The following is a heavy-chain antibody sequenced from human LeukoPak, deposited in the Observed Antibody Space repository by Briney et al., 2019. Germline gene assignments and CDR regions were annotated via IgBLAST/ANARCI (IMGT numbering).Heavy chain of an antibody. J-gene: IGHJ6*03. CDR2: IFPSGGEI. V-gene: IGHV3-53*05. CDR1: ELTLSSNY. Sequence: GGSLRLSCAASELTLSSNYMSWIRQPPGKGLEWVSSIFPSGGEIHYADSVRGRFTISRDNSKSTLSLQMNSLRAEDTAVYYCARDGNTVTPHYYCYYYMDVWGKGTTVTVSS. CDR3: ARDGNTVTPHYYCYYYMDV. D-gene: IGHD4-17*01.